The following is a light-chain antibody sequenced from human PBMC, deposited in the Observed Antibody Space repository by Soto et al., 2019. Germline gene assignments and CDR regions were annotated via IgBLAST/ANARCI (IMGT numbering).Light chain of an antibody. J-gene: IGLJ1*01. CDR3: TSFTSRHTYV. Sequence: QSAVTQPASVSGSPGQSITISCTGTSSDVGGYNYVSWYQQHPDKAPRLMIYDVSNRPSGVSDRFSGSKSGDTASLTISGLQAEGEADYYCTSFTSRHTYVFGTGTKVTVL. CDR1: SSDVGGYNY. CDR2: DVS. V-gene: IGLV2-14*03.